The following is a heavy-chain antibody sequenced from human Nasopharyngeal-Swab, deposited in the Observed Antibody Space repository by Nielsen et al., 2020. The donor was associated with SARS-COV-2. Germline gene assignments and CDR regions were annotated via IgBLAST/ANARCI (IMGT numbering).Heavy chain of an antibody. CDR3: ARGGYSGYDDNDY. CDR1: GFTFDDYG. J-gene: IGHJ4*02. Sequence: GESLKISCAASGFTFDDYGMSWVRQAPGKGLEWVSGINWNGGSTGYADSVKGRFTISRDNSKNTLYLQMNTLRVEDTAMYYCARGGYSGYDDNDYWGQGTLVTVSS. D-gene: IGHD5-12*01. V-gene: IGHV3-20*04. CDR2: INWNGGST.